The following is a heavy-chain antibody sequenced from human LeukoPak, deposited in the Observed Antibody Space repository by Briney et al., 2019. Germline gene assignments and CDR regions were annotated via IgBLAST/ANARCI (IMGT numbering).Heavy chain of an antibody. CDR1: GFTFSSYA. D-gene: IGHD1-26*01. CDR2: IYSGGST. CDR3: AKNIVGATTRGGYFDY. Sequence: GGSLRLSCAASGFTFSSYAMSWVCQAPGKGLEWVSVIYSGGSTYYADSVKGRFTISRDNSKNTLYLQMNSLRAEDTAVYYCAKNIVGATTRGGYFDYWGQGTLVTVSS. V-gene: IGHV3-23*03. J-gene: IGHJ4*02.